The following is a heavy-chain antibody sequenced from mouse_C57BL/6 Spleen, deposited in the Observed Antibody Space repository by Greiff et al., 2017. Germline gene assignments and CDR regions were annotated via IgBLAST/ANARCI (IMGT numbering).Heavy chain of an antibody. D-gene: IGHD2-4*01. V-gene: IGHV3-8*01. J-gene: IGHJ4*01. Sequence: EVQLQQSGPGLAKPSQTLSLTCSVTGYSITSDYWNWIRKFPGNKLEYMGYISYSGSTYYTPSLKSRLSITRDTSKNQYYLQLNSVTTEDTATYYGARSHLYYDYDGNAMDYWGQGTSVTVSS. CDR2: ISYSGST. CDR3: ARSHLYYDYDGNAMDY. CDR1: GYSITSDY.